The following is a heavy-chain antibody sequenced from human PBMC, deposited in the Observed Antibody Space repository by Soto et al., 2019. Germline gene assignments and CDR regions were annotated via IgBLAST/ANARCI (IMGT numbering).Heavy chain of an antibody. Sequence: GGSLRLSCAASGFTFSSYAMHWVRQAPGKGLEWVAVISYDGSNKYYADSVKGRFTISRDNSKNTLYLQMNSLRAEDTAVYYCARDVAMVYNYYYYGMDVWGQGTTVTVSS. V-gene: IGHV3-30-3*01. D-gene: IGHD5-18*01. CDR3: ARDVAMVYNYYYYGMDV. CDR1: GFTFSSYA. J-gene: IGHJ6*02. CDR2: ISYDGSNK.